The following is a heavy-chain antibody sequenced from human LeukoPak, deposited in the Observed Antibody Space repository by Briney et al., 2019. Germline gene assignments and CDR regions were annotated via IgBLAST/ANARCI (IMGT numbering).Heavy chain of an antibody. CDR3: ARWGLLWFGELEGDYYYGMDV. V-gene: IGHV1-18*01. CDR1: GGTFSSYG. D-gene: IGHD3-10*01. Sequence: ASVKVSCKASGGTFSSYGISWVRQAPGQGLEWMGWISAYNGNTNYAQKLQGRVTMTTDTSTSTAYMELRSLRSDDTAVYYCARWGLLWFGELEGDYYYGMDVWGQGTTVTVSS. CDR2: ISAYNGNT. J-gene: IGHJ6*02.